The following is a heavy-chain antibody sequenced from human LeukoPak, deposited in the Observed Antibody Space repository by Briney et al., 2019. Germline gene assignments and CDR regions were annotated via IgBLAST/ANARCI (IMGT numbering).Heavy chain of an antibody. CDR2: ISGSGGST. J-gene: IGHJ4*02. D-gene: IGHD3-10*01. CDR1: GFTFSSYA. V-gene: IGHV3-23*01. CDR3: AKVRYGSGSYYNDY. Sequence: GGSLRLSCAASGFTFSSYAMSWVRQAPGKGLEWVSAISGSGGSTYYADSVKGRFTISRDNSKNTLYLQMNSLRAEDTAVYYCAKVRYGSGSYYNDYWGQGTLVIVSS.